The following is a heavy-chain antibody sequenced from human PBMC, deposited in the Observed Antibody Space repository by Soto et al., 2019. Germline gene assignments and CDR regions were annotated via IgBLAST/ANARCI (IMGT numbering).Heavy chain of an antibody. J-gene: IGHJ6*02. D-gene: IGHD2-15*01. CDR3: ARAVEYCSGGSCYLEVYYYYGMNV. Sequence: PVGSLRLSCAASGFTFSSYWMHWVRQAPGKGLVWVSRINSDGSSTSYADSVKGRFTISRDNAKNTLYLQMNSLRAEDTAVYYCARAVEYCSGGSCYLEVYYYYGMNVWGQGTTVTVSS. V-gene: IGHV3-74*01. CDR2: INSDGSST. CDR1: GFTFSSYW.